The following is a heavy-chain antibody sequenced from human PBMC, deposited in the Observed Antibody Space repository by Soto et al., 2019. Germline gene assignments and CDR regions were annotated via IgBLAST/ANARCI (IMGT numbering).Heavy chain of an antibody. J-gene: IGHJ4*02. D-gene: IGHD1-26*01. CDR1: GFTFSSYS. CDR3: ASSMWELSPTVYYFDY. V-gene: IGHV3-48*01. CDR2: ISSSSSTI. Sequence: GGSLRLSCAASGFTFSSYSMNWVRQAPGRGLEWVSYISSSSSTIYYADSVKGRFTISRDNSKNTLYLQMNSLRAEDTAVYYCASSMWELSPTVYYFDYWGQGTLVTVSS.